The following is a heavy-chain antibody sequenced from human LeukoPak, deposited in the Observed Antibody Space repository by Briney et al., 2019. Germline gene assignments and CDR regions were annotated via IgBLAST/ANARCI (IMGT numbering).Heavy chain of an antibody. CDR2: IYHSGST. CDR3: ARVAESWEFDY. J-gene: IGHJ4*02. CDR1: GGSISSGGYC. Sequence: SQTLSLTCAVSGGSISSGGYCWSWIRQPPGKGLEWIGYIYHSGSTYYNPSLKSRVTISVDRSKNQFSLKLSSVTAADTAVYYCARVAESWEFDYWGQGTLVTVSS. D-gene: IGHD1-26*01. V-gene: IGHV4-30-2*01.